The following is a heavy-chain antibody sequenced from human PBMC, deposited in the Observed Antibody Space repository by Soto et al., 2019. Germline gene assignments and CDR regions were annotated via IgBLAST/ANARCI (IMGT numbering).Heavy chain of an antibody. V-gene: IGHV4-59*01. Sequence: SETLSLTCTVSGGSISSYYWSWIRQPPGKGLEWIGYIYYSGSTNYNPSLKSRVTISVDTSKNQFSLKLSSVTAADTAVYYCARGGGGYNVFWCGFNDMAVWDKGT. D-gene: IGHD3-3*01. CDR2: IYYSGST. CDR1: GGSISSYY. CDR3: ARGGGGYNVFWCGFNDMAV. J-gene: IGHJ6*03.